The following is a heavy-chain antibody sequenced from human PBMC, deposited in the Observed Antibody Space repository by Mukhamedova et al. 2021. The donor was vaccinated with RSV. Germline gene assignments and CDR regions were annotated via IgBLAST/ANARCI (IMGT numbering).Heavy chain of an antibody. D-gene: IGHD2-15*01. V-gene: IGHV3-23*01. CDR2: GSI. J-gene: IGHJ4*02. CDR3: TRSPKYCSGGTCFSHDF. Sequence: GSIYYADSVKGRFTISRDNSQNTLYLQMNSLSADDTAIYYCTRSPKYCSGGTCFSHDFWGQGTQVTVSS.